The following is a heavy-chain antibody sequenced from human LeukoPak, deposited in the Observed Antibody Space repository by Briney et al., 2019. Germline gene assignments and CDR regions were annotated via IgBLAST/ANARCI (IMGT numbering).Heavy chain of an antibody. CDR2: IIPILGIA. J-gene: IGHJ4*02. CDR1: GGTFSSYT. V-gene: IGHV1-69*02. CDR3: ARGSSGWRSLDY. D-gene: IGHD6-19*01. Sequence: SVKVSCKASGGTFSSYTINWVRQAPGQGLEWMGRIIPILGIADYAQNFQGRVTITAEKSTSTAYMEVSSLRSEDTAVYYCARGSSGWRSLDYWGQGTLVTVSS.